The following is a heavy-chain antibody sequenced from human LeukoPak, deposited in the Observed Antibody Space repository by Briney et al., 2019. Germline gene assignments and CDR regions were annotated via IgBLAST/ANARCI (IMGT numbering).Heavy chain of an antibody. J-gene: IGHJ4*02. CDR1: GFTFSSYG. V-gene: IGHV3-33*01. CDR3: ARDSIVGATGFDY. CDR2: IWYDGSNK. Sequence: GRSLRLSCAASGFTFSSYGMHWVRQAPGKGLEWVAVIWYDGSNKYYADSVKGRFTISRDNSKNTLYLQMNSLRAEDTAVYYCARDSIVGATGFDYRGQGTLVTVSS. D-gene: IGHD1-26*01.